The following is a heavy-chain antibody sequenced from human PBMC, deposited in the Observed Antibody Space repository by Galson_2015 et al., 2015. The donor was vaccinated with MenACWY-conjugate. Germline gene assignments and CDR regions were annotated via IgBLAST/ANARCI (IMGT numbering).Heavy chain of an antibody. CDR2: IYHSGST. J-gene: IGHJ4*02. D-gene: IGHD5/OR15-5a*01. Sequence: TLSLTCAVSGGAISSGGYSWSWIRRPPGEGLEWIGYIYHSGSTYYNPSLKSRVTISVDRSKNQFSLKLSSVTAADTAVYYCARSTDDIDSWGQGTLVTVSS. CDR1: GGAISSGGYS. V-gene: IGHV4-30-2*01. CDR3: ARSTDDIDS.